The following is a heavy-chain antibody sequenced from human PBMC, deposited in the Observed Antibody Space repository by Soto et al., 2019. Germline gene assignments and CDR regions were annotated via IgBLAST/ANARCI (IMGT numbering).Heavy chain of an antibody. Sequence: SVKVSCKASGGTFSSYAISWVRQAPGQGLEWTGGIIPIFGTANYAQKFQGRVTITADESTSTAYMELSSLRSEDTAVYYCARERPHDGGAFDIWGQGTMVTVSS. J-gene: IGHJ3*02. CDR1: GGTFSSYA. CDR2: IIPIFGTA. CDR3: ARERPHDGGAFDI. V-gene: IGHV1-69*13. D-gene: IGHD4-17*01.